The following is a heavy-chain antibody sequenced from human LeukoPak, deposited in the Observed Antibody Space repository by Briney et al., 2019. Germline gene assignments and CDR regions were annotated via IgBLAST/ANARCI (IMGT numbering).Heavy chain of an antibody. V-gene: IGHV3-53*01. Sequence: GGSLRLSCAASGFTVSSNYMGWVRQAPGKGLEWVSLIYSGGSTHYADSVKGRFTISRDNSNNTLYLQMNSLRAEDTAVYYCARKSGYSSYSYFDYWGQGTLVTVSS. D-gene: IGHD4-11*01. CDR2: IYSGGST. CDR3: ARKSGYSSYSYFDY. J-gene: IGHJ4*02. CDR1: GFTVSSNY.